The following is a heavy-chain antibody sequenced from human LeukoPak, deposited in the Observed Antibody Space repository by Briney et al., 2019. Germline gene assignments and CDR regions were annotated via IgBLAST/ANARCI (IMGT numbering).Heavy chain of an antibody. CDR3: AKGAMAVAATGRLDY. V-gene: IGHV3-23*01. CDR2: ISGSGSNT. Sequence: GGSLRLSCAASGFTFSPYAMSWVRQAPGKGLEWISTISGSGSNTYYADSVKGRFTISRDTSKNTLYLQMNSLRAEDAAVYYCAKGAMAVAATGRLDYWGPGTLVTVSS. J-gene: IGHJ4*02. D-gene: IGHD6-19*01. CDR1: GFTFSPYA.